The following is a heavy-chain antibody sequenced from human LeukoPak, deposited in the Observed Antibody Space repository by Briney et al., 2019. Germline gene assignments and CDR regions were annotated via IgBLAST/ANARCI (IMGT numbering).Heavy chain of an antibody. CDR3: VRDRDSTGYYDY. Sequence: PGGSLRLSCAASGFTFTTYSMNWVRQAPGKGLEWVSDINSSGGRTYYADSVKGRFTISRDNSKNTLYLQTNSLRAEDTALYYCVRDRDSTGYYDYWGQGTLVTVSS. D-gene: IGHD2-8*02. CDR2: INSSGGRT. V-gene: IGHV3-NL1*01. CDR1: GFTFTTYS. J-gene: IGHJ4*02.